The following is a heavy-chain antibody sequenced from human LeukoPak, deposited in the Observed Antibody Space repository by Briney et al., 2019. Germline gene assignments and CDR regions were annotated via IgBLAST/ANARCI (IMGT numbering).Heavy chain of an antibody. D-gene: IGHD3/OR15-3a*01. CDR2: IKQDGSEK. Sequence: GGSLRLSCAASGFTFCSYCMSWVRQAPGKGLEWVANIKQDGSEKYYVDSVKGRFTISRDNAKNSLYLQMNSLRAEDTAVYYCARVNPRFLDWLFSKDNYYYMDVWGKGTTVTVSS. V-gene: IGHV3-7*01. J-gene: IGHJ6*03. CDR1: GFTFCSYC. CDR3: ARVNPRFLDWLFSKDNYYYMDV.